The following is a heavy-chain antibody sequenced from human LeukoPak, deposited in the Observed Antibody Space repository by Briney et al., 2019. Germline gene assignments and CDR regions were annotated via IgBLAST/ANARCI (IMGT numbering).Heavy chain of an antibody. CDR3: ARQGNIAAAAKYNWFDP. Sequence: GASVKVSCKASGYTFTSYGISWVRQAPGQGLEWMGWVSAYNGNTNYAQKLQGRITMTTDTSTSTAYMELRSLRSDDTAVYYCARQGNIAAAAKYNWFDPWGQGTLVTVSS. V-gene: IGHV1-18*01. J-gene: IGHJ5*02. CDR2: VSAYNGNT. D-gene: IGHD6-13*01. CDR1: GYTFTSYG.